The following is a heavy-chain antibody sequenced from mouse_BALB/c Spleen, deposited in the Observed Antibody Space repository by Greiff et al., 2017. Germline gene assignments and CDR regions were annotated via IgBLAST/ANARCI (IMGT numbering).Heavy chain of an antibody. Sequence: VQLKQSGAELVRPGTSVKVSCKASGYAFTNYLIEWVKQRPGQGLEWIGVINPGSGGTNYNEKFKGKATLTADKSSSTAYMQLSSLTSDDSAVYFCARRLGYAMDYWGQGTSVTVSS. J-gene: IGHJ4*01. D-gene: IGHD4-1*01. CDR2: INPGSGGT. V-gene: IGHV1-54*01. CDR3: ARRLGYAMDY. CDR1: GYAFTNYL.